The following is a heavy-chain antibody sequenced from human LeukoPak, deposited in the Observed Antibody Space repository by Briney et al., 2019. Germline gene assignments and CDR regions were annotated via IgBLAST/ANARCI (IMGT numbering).Heavy chain of an antibody. CDR2: INHSGST. J-gene: IGHJ4*02. V-gene: IGHV4-34*01. Sequence: SETLSLTCAVYGGSFSGYYWSWIRQPPGKGLEWIGEINHSGSTNYNPSLKSRVTISVDTSKNQFSLKLSSVTAADTAVYYYARDWSVTARGGFDYWGQGTLVTVSS. D-gene: IGHD5-18*01. CDR3: ARDWSVTARGGFDY. CDR1: GGSFSGYY.